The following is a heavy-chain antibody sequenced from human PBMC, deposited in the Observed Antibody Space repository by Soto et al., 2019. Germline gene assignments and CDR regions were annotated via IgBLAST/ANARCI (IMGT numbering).Heavy chain of an antibody. CDR1: GGDLTNSG. J-gene: IGHJ4*02. CDR3: AKECASGVKS. D-gene: IGHD7-27*01. Sequence: QVHLVQSGAEMKKPGSSVKVSCKVSGGDLTNSGISWVRQAPGQGLEWMGGIFPLLAMVDYSQKSQARVPITAAESTNTGYMDPGSLKPGTTAACLCAKECASGVKSWGQGTLVSVSS. V-gene: IGHV1-69*04. CDR2: IFPLLAMV.